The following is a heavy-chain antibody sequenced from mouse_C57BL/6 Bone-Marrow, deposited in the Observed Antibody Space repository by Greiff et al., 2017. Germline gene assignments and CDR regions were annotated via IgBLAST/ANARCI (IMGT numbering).Heavy chain of an antibody. CDR3: ARRDGYYLYYFDY. V-gene: IGHV5-6*02. D-gene: IGHD2-3*01. Sequence: DVKLVESGGDLVKPGGSLKLSCAASGFTFSSYGMSWVRQTPDKRLEWVATISSGGSYTYYQDSVKGRFTISRDNAKNTLYLQMRSLKSEDTTMYYCARRDGYYLYYFDYWGQGTTLTVSS. CDR1: GFTFSSYG. CDR2: ISSGGSYT. J-gene: IGHJ2*01.